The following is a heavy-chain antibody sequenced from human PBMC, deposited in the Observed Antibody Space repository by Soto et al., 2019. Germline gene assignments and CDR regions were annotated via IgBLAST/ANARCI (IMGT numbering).Heavy chain of an antibody. D-gene: IGHD3-10*01. CDR2: ISYDGSNK. J-gene: IGHJ4*02. V-gene: IGHV3-30*18. CDR3: AKSRDYYGSDPGRDYFDY. Sequence: PVGSLRLSCAASGFTFSSYGMHWVRQAPGKGLEWVAVISYDGSNKYYADSVKGRFTISRDNSKNTLYLQMNSLRAEDTAVYYCAKSRDYYGSDPGRDYFDYWGQGTLVTVSS. CDR1: GFTFSSYG.